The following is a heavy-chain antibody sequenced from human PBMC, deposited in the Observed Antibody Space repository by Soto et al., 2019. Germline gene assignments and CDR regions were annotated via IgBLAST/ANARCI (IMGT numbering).Heavy chain of an antibody. Sequence: PSETLSLTCTVSGCSISSYYWSWIRQTPGKGLEWIGYIYYSGSTNYNPSLKSRVTISVDTSKNQFSLKLSSVTAADTAVYYCAREMAVAGSALYDYWGQGTLVTVSS. CDR3: AREMAVAGSALYDY. CDR2: IYYSGST. V-gene: IGHV4-59*01. D-gene: IGHD6-19*01. J-gene: IGHJ4*02. CDR1: GCSISSYY.